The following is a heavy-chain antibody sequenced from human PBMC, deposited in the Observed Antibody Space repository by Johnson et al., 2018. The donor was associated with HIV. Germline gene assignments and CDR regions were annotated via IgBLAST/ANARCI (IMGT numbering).Heavy chain of an antibody. Sequence: MQLVESGGGVVQPGRSLRLSCAASGFTFSSYGMHWVRQAPGKGLEWVAVISYDGSNKYYADSVKGRFTLSRDNSKNTLDLQMNSLTIEDTAVFYCARASGFDMWGQGTMVTVSS. CDR2: ISYDGSNK. D-gene: IGHD1-26*01. CDR1: GFTFSSYG. J-gene: IGHJ3*02. V-gene: IGHV3-30*03. CDR3: ARASGFDM.